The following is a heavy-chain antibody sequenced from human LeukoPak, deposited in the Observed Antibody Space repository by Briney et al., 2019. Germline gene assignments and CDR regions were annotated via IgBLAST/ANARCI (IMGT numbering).Heavy chain of an antibody. CDR3: AKGRGYYYYMDV. Sequence: GGSLRLSCAASGFTFSSYAMSWVRQAPGMGLGWVSSIGSSGDITYYADSVKGRFTISRDNSKNTLYLQMNSLRAEDTAVYYCAKGRGYYYYMDVWGKGTTVTVSS. V-gene: IGHV3-23*01. CDR2: IGSSGDIT. D-gene: IGHD3-10*01. CDR1: GFTFSSYA. J-gene: IGHJ6*03.